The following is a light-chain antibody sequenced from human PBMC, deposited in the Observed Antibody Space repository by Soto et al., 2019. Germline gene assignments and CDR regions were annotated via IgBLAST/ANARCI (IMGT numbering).Light chain of an antibody. CDR3: SSYTSRNTRV. J-gene: IGLJ3*02. Sequence: QSALTQPASVSGSPGQSITISCTGTSSDVGSYNYVSWYQQHPGKAPKLMIYDVSDRPSGVSDRFSGSKSGNTASLTISGLQAEDEADYYCSSYTSRNTRVFGGGTQLTVL. CDR2: DVS. CDR1: SSDVGSYNY. V-gene: IGLV2-14*01.